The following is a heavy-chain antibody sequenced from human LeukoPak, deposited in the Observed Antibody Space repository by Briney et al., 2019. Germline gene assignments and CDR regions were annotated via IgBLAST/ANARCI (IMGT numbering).Heavy chain of an antibody. Sequence: SETLSLTCTVSGGSISSSSYYWGWIRQPPWKGLEWIGSIYYSGSTYYNPSLKSRVTISVDTSKNQFSLKLSSVTAADTAVYYCARGVSEYDYVWGSYRYSPQSLLGRFFTDYWGQGTLVTVSS. CDR1: GGSISSSSYY. D-gene: IGHD3-16*02. V-gene: IGHV4-39*07. CDR3: ARGVSEYDYVWGSYRYSPQSLLGRFFTDY. J-gene: IGHJ4*02. CDR2: IYYSGST.